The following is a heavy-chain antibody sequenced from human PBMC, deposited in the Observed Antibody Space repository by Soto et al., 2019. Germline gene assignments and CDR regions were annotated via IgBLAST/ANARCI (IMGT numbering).Heavy chain of an antibody. V-gene: IGHV1-2*02. J-gene: IGHJ6*02. D-gene: IGHD3-3*01. CDR1: RYTFTGYY. CDR3: ARSSYYDFWSGYSRPVYYYGMDV. CDR2: INPNSGGT. Sequence: ASVKVSCQASRYTFTGYYMHWVRQAPGQGLEGMGWINPNSGGTNYAQKFQGRVTMTRDTSISTDYMELSRLRSDDTAVYYCARSSYYDFWSGYSRPVYYYGMDVWGQGTTVTVSS.